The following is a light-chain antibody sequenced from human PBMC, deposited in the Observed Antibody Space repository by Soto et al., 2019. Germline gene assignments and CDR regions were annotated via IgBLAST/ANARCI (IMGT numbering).Light chain of an antibody. Sequence: QSVLTQTASVSGSPGQSITISCTGTSSDVGGYNYVSWYQQHPGKAPKLMIYEVSNRPSGVSNRFSGSKSGNTASLTISGLQAEDEADYYCTSYTRSSTRVFGGGTKLTVL. V-gene: IGLV2-14*01. CDR1: SSDVGGYNY. J-gene: IGLJ3*02. CDR2: EVS. CDR3: TSYTRSSTRV.